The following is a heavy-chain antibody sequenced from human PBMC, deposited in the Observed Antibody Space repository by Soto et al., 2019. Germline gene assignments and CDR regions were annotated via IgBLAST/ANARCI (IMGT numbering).Heavy chain of an antibody. V-gene: IGHV3-30-3*01. D-gene: IGHD3-10*01. Sequence: GGSLRLSCAASGFTFSSYAMHWVRQAPGKGLEWVAVISYDGSNKYYADSVKGRFTISRDNSKNTLYLQMNSLRAEDTAVYYCARDLPSTMVRGKYYYYYGMDVWGQGTTVTVSS. J-gene: IGHJ6*02. CDR1: GFTFSSYA. CDR3: ARDLPSTMVRGKYYYYYGMDV. CDR2: ISYDGSNK.